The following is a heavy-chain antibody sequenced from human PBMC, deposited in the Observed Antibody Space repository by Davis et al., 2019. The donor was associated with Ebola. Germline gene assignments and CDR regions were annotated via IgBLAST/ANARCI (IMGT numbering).Heavy chain of an antibody. V-gene: IGHV1-46*01. CDR3: ARAPTYYYDSSGYGLIYYFDY. D-gene: IGHD3-22*01. J-gene: IGHJ4*02. Sequence: AASVKVSCKASGYTFTSYYMHWVRQAPGQGLEWMGIINPSGGSTSYAQKFQGRVTMTRDTSTSTAYMELRSLRSDDTAVYYCARAPTYYYDSSGYGLIYYFDYWGQGTLVTVSS. CDR2: INPSGGST. CDR1: GYTFTSYY.